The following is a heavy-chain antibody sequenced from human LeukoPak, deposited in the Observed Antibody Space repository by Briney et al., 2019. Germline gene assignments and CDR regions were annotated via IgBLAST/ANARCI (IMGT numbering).Heavy chain of an antibody. CDR1: GDTFSNYA. D-gene: IGHD2-2*01. V-gene: IGHV1-69*06. J-gene: IGHJ6*04. CDR3: ASQYWVPAAFYYAFDV. Sequence: GASVKVSCKASGDTFSNYAISWVRQAPGQGLEWMGAIIPVFGTTNYAQKFQGRVTITADTYTTTSYMELSSLTSEDTAIYYCASQYWVPAAFYYAFDVGGKGTTVTVSS. CDR2: IIPVFGTT.